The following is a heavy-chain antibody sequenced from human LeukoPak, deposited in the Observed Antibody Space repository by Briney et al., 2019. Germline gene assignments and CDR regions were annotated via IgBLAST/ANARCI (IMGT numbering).Heavy chain of an antibody. CDR3: ARYIWGSYPTFEDY. CDR2: ISYSGST. CDR1: GGSISSYY. Sequence: SETLSLTCTLSGGSISSYYWSCIRQPPGKGLEWIGYISYSGSTNYNPSLKSRVTISVDTSKNQLSLKLNSVTAADTAVYYCARYIWGSYPTFEDYWGQGSLVTVSS. V-gene: IGHV4-59*01. D-gene: IGHD3-16*02. J-gene: IGHJ4*02.